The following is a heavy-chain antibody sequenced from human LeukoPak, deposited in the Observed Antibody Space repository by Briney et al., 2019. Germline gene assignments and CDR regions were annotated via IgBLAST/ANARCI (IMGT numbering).Heavy chain of an antibody. CDR3: ARWGTRDSFDI. CDR1: GFIFSTYS. J-gene: IGHJ3*02. V-gene: IGHV3-21*01. D-gene: IGHD3-16*01. CDR2: ISTSSSYI. Sequence: GGSLRLSCAASGFIFSTYSMNWVRQAPGKGLEWVSSISTSSSYIYCADSVKGRFTISRDNAKNSLYLQLNSLRAEDTAVYYCARWGTRDSFDIWGQGTMVTVSS.